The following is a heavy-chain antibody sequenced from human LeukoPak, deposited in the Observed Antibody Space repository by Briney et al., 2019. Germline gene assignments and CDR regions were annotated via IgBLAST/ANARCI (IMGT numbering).Heavy chain of an antibody. D-gene: IGHD3-10*01. CDR1: GFTVSSNF. CDR3: ALGLVTDY. V-gene: IGHV3-66*01. J-gene: IGHJ4*02. CDR2: IYNGGST. Sequence: GGSLRLSCAASGFTVSSNFMSWVRQAPGKGLEWVSVIYNGGSTYYADSVKGRFTISRDNSKNPLYLQMNSLRVEDTAVYYCALGLVTDYWGQGTLVTASS.